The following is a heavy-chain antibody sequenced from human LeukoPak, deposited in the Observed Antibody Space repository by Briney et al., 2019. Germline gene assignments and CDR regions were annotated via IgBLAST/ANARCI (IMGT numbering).Heavy chain of an antibody. V-gene: IGHV4-31*11. Sequence: SETLSLTCAVYGGSFSGYYWSWIRQHPGKGLEWIGYIYYSGSTYYNPSLKSRVTISVDTSKNQFSLKLSSVTAADTAVYYCARDIAAGYYFDYWGQGTLVTVSS. CDR3: ARDIAAGYYFDY. J-gene: IGHJ4*02. CDR2: IYYSGST. CDR1: GGSFSGYY. D-gene: IGHD6-13*01.